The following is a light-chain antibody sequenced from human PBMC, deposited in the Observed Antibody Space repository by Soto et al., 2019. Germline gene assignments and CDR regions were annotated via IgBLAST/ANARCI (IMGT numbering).Light chain of an antibody. CDR3: QEYSAWWT. J-gene: IGKJ1*01. Sequence: EIVMTQSPATLSVSPGERATLSCRGSQSVSSNLAWYQQKPGQAPRLLVYGASTRATGIPARFSGSGSGTEFTLTISSLQSEDSAVYYCQEYSAWWTFGQGTKVEIK. V-gene: IGKV3-15*01. CDR1: QSVSSN. CDR2: GAS.